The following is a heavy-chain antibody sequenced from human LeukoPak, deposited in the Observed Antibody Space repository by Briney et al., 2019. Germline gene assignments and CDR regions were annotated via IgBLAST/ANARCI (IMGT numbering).Heavy chain of an antibody. CDR3: ARDRPSRRPGMVGEY. D-gene: IGHD5-18*01. CDR1: GFTFSSYE. Sequence: PGGSLRLSCAASGFTFSSYEMNWVRQAPGKGLEWVSAISGSGGSTYYADSVKGRFTISRDNAKNSLYLQMNSLRAEDTAIYYCARDRPSRRPGMVGEYWGQGTLVTVSS. V-gene: IGHV3-48*03. CDR2: ISGSGGST. J-gene: IGHJ4*02.